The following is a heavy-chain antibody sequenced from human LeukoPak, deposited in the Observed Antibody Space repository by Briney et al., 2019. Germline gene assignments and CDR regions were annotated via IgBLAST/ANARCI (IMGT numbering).Heavy chain of an antibody. CDR2: FDPEDGET. V-gene: IGHV1-24*01. J-gene: IGHJ6*03. D-gene: IGHD6-6*01. CDR3: VRIAARPGYYYYYMDV. Sequence: ASVKVSCKVSGYTLTELSMHWVRQAPGKGREGMGGFDPEDGETIYAQKFQGRVTMTEDTSTDTAYMELSSLRSEDTAVYYCVRIAARPGYYYYYMDVWGKGTTVTVSS. CDR1: GYTLTELS.